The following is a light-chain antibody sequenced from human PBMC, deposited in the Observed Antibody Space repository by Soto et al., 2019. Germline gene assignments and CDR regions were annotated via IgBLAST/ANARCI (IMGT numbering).Light chain of an antibody. J-gene: IGLJ2*01. CDR2: EVA. CDR3: SSYTTTNTVL. V-gene: IGLV2-14*01. Sequence: QSALTQPASVSGSPGQSITISCTGTSNDVGSYNYVSWYQHHPGKAPKVIIYEVANRPSGISNRFSGSKSGNTASLTISGLQAEDEADYYCSSYTTTNTVLCAGGTKLTVL. CDR1: SNDVGSYNY.